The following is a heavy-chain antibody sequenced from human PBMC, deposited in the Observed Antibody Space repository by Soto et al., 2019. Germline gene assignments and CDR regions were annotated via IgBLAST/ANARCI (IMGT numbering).Heavy chain of an antibody. J-gene: IGHJ4*02. Sequence: TSETLCLPCAVFGGTFSGYYWSWVRKPPGKGLEWIGEINHSGSTNYNPSLKSRLTISVDTSKNQFSLNLSSVTAADTALYYCARALGYTYGHLPIDYWGQGTLVTVSS. D-gene: IGHD5-18*01. V-gene: IGHV4-34*01. CDR1: GGTFSGYY. CDR3: ARALGYTYGHLPIDY. CDR2: INHSGST.